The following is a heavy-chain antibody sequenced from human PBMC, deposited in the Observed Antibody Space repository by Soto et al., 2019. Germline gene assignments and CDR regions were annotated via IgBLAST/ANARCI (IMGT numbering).Heavy chain of an antibody. D-gene: IGHD2-15*01. CDR1: GFTFSSYA. CDR3: AKEGPGIVVVAATRWFDP. CDR2: ISGSGGST. J-gene: IGHJ5*02. Sequence: GGSLRLSCAASGFTFSSYAMSWVRQAPGKGLEWASAISGSGGSTYYADSVKGRFTISRDNSKNTLYLQMNSLRAEDTAVYYCAKEGPGIVVVAATRWFDPWGQGTLVTVSS. V-gene: IGHV3-23*01.